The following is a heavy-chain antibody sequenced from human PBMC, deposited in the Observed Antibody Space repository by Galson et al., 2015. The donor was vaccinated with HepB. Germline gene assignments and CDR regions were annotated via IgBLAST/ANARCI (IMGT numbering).Heavy chain of an antibody. CDR2: IIPILGIA. Sequence: SVKVSCKASGGTFSSYAISWVRQAPGQGLEWMGRIIPILGIANYAQKFQGRVTITADKSTSTAYMELSSLRSEDTAVYYRARGGSGWYGAFDYWGQGTLVTVSS. V-gene: IGHV1-69*04. J-gene: IGHJ4*02. CDR3: ARGGSGWYGAFDY. D-gene: IGHD6-19*01. CDR1: GGTFSSYA.